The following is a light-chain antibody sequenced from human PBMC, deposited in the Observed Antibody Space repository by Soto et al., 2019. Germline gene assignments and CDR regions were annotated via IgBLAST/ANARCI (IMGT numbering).Light chain of an antibody. CDR2: GFSS. Sequence: DIVMTQSPATLSVSPGERATLSCRASQSVSTNLAWYQQKPGQAPGLLIYGFSSTRATGIPARFSGSGSGTEFTLTISSLQSEDFALYYCQQYNNWPPTFGQGTKVEIK. V-gene: IGKV3-15*01. J-gene: IGKJ1*01. CDR1: QSVSTN. CDR3: QQYNNWPPT.